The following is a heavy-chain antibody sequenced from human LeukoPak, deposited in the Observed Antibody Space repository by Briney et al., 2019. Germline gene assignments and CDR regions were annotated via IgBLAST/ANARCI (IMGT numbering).Heavy chain of an antibody. J-gene: IGHJ6*04. V-gene: IGHV3-53*01. CDR3: AELGITMIGGV. Sequence: PGGSLRLSCAASGFTVSSNYMSWVRQAPGKGLEWVSVIYSGGSTYHADSVKGRFTISRDNFKNTLYLQMNSLRAEDTAVYYCAELGITMIGGVWGKGTTVTISS. D-gene: IGHD3-10*02. CDR2: IYSGGST. CDR1: GFTVSSNY.